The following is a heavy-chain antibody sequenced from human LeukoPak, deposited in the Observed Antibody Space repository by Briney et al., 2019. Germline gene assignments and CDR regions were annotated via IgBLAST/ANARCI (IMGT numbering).Heavy chain of an antibody. CDR1: GYTLTELS. D-gene: IGHD1-26*01. CDR2: INPSGGST. CDR3: ARDKYTGSYWPGDY. V-gene: IGHV1-46*01. Sequence: ASVKVSCKVSGYTLTELSMHWVRQAPGQGLEWMGIINPSGGSTSYVQKFQGRITVTRDTSTSTVYMELSSLTSEDTAVYYCARDKYTGSYWPGDYWGQGTLVTVSS. J-gene: IGHJ4*02.